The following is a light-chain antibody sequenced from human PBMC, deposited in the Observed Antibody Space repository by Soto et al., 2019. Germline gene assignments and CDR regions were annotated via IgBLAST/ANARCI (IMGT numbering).Light chain of an antibody. CDR3: QQYGSPGT. Sequence: EIWMTQSPATLSVSPGGRATLSCRASQSISDTLAWYKQKPGQAPRLLIYGASSRATGIPDRFSGSGSGTDFTLTISRLEPEDFAVYYCQQYGSPGTFGHGTKVDIK. J-gene: IGKJ1*01. CDR2: GAS. V-gene: IGKV3-20*01. CDR1: QSISDT.